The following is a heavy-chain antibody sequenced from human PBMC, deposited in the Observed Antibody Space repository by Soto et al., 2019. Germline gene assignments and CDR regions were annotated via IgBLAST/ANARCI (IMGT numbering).Heavy chain of an antibody. J-gene: IGHJ6*02. CDR1: GFTFSSYG. Sequence: GGTLRLSCAASGFTFSSYGMHWVRKAQGTGLEWVAVIWSDGSNKYYADSVMGRFTISRDNSKNRLYLQMNSLIIEDTAVYNCARGRYGMDVWGRGTTVTGPS. CDR2: IWSDGSNK. V-gene: IGHV3-33*01. CDR3: ARGRYGMDV.